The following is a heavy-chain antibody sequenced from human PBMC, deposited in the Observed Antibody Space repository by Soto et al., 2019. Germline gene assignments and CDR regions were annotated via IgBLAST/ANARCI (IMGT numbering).Heavy chain of an antibody. CDR3: ATARGDA. Sequence: GGSLRLSCAASGFTFSSYAIHWVRQAPGKGLEWVAVISYDGSNKYYADSVKGRFTISRDNSKNTLYLQMNSLRAEDTAVYYCATARGDAWGQGTTVTVSS. CDR2: ISYDGSNK. J-gene: IGHJ6*02. V-gene: IGHV3-30-3*01. D-gene: IGHD3-10*01. CDR1: GFTFSSYA.